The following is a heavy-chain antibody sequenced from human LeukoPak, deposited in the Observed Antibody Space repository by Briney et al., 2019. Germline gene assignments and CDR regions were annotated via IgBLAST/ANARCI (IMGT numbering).Heavy chain of an antibody. CDR1: GFIFSSFG. D-gene: IGHD2-15*01. Sequence: GGSLRLSCAASGFIFSSFGMHWVRQAPGKGLEWVAFIQDDESNKFYADSVKGRFTIYRDNSKNTLFLQMNSLRPEDTALYYCAKQMVERPHYYYMDVWGRGTTVTASS. J-gene: IGHJ6*03. CDR2: IQDDESNK. CDR3: AKQMVERPHYYYMDV. V-gene: IGHV3-30*02.